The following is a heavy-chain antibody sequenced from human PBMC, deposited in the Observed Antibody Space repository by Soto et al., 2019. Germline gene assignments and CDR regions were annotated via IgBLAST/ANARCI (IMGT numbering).Heavy chain of an antibody. V-gene: IGHV1-3*05. CDR2: INAGNGNT. CDR3: ARAVAVAADFDY. J-gene: IGHJ4*02. D-gene: IGHD6-19*01. Sequence: QVQLVQSGAEEKKPGASVKVSCKASGYTFTGYAMHWVRQAPGQRLEWMGRINAGNGNTKYSQKIQGRVTITRDTSASTAYMALSSLRSEDTAVYYCARAVAVAADFDYWGQGTLVTVSS. CDR1: GYTFTGYA.